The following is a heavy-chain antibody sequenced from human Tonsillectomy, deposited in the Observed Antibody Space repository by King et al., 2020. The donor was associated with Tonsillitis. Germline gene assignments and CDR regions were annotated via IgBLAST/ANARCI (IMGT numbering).Heavy chain of an antibody. CDR1: GFTFSSYA. CDR3: AKFECYYDSSGHYSPFYFDY. J-gene: IGHJ4*02. CDR2: FRCSGGNT. V-gene: IGHV3-23*04. Sequence: EVQLVESGGGLVQPGGSLRLSCAASGFTFSSYAMSWVRQAPGKGLEWVAGFRCSGGNTYYADSVKGRFTISRDNSKNTLYLQMHSLRAEDTAVYYCAKFECYYDSSGHYSPFYFDYWGQGALVTVSS. D-gene: IGHD3-22*01.